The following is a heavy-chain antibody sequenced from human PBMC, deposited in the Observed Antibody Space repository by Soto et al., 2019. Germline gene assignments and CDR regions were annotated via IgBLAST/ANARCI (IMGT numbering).Heavy chain of an antibody. D-gene: IGHD2-2*01. J-gene: IGHJ6*02. CDR1: GASISSFY. CDR2: MYHSGRS. V-gene: IGHV4-59*01. CDR3: ARVRTSNGMDV. Sequence: SETLSLTCIVSGASISSFYWSWIRQPPGKELEWIGYMYHSGRSSYNPSLKSRVTISVNTSTNQFSLRLRSVTAADTAVYYCARVRTSNGMDVWGQGTTVTVSS.